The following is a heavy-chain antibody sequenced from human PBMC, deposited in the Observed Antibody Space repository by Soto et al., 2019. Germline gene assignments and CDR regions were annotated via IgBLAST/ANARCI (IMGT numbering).Heavy chain of an antibody. CDR1: GGSISSCGYY. CDR2: IYYSGST. Sequence: SETLSLTCTVSGGSISSCGYYWSGIRQHPGKGLEWIGYIYYSGSTYYNPSLKSRVTISVDTSKNQFSLKLSSVTAADTAVYYCARDRQYQLKGSVQFWFDPWGQGTLVTVSS. CDR3: ARDRQYQLKGSVQFWFDP. J-gene: IGHJ5*02. D-gene: IGHD2-2*01. V-gene: IGHV4-31*02.